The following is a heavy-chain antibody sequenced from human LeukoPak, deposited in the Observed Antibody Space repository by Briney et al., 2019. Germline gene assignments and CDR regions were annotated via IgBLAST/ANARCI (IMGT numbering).Heavy chain of an antibody. CDR2: IYYSGST. CDR1: GGSISGSSYY. Sequence: PSETLSLTCTVSGGSISGSSYYWGWIRQPPGKGLEWIGSIYYSGSTYYNPSLKSRVTISVDTSKNQFSLKLSSVTAADTAVYYCARDLRNYYGSGSYYMDWGQGTLVTVSS. CDR3: ARDLRNYYGSGSYYMD. J-gene: IGHJ4*02. D-gene: IGHD3-10*01. V-gene: IGHV4-39*07.